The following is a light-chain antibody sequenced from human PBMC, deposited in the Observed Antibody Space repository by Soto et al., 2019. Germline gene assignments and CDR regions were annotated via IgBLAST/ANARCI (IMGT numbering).Light chain of an antibody. Sequence: EIVLTQSPGTLSLSPGERATLSCRVSQSVSSSYLAWYQQKPGQAPRLLIYGASSRATGIPDRFSGSGSGTDFTLTISRLEPEDFAVYYCQQYGSAPRTFGGGTKVEIK. J-gene: IGKJ4*01. CDR3: QQYGSAPRT. CDR1: QSVSSSY. CDR2: GAS. V-gene: IGKV3-20*01.